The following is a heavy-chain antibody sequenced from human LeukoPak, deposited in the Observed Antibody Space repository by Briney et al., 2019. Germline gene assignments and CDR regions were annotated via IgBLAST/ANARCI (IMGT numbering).Heavy chain of an antibody. CDR1: GFTFSSYA. CDR2: ISANGGAT. Sequence: GGSLRLSCTASGFTFSSYAMSWVRQAPGKGLECVSLISANGGATYYADSVKGRFTISRDNSKSTLYLQMNSLRADNTAAYYCAKASGSPYYFDYWGQGTLVTVSS. CDR3: AKASGSPYYFDY. J-gene: IGHJ4*02. D-gene: IGHD3-10*01. V-gene: IGHV3-23*01.